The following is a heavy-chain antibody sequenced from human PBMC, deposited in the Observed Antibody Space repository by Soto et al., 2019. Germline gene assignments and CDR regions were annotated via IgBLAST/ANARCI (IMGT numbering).Heavy chain of an antibody. CDR3: ANLIVFHSSYYHDY. Sequence: SETLSLTCAVYGVPFSGYYWSWIRQSPGKGLEWIGEINHSENTNYNPSLKSRVTMLVDTSKNQFSLSLGSVTAADTAVYYCANLIVFHSSYYHDYWGHGTLVTVSS. CDR1: GVPFSGYY. D-gene: IGHD1-26*01. CDR2: INHSENT. V-gene: IGHV4-34*01. J-gene: IGHJ4*01.